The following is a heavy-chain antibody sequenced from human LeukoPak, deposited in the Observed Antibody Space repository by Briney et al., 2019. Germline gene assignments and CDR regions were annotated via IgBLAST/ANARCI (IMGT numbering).Heavy chain of an antibody. V-gene: IGHV1-69*05. Sequence: SVKVSCKASGGTFSSYAISWVRQAPGLGLEWMGGIIPIFGTANYAQKFQGRVTITTDESTSTAYMELSSLRSEDTAVYYCARDRGYSYGYLDYWGQGTLVTVSS. J-gene: IGHJ4*02. D-gene: IGHD5-18*01. CDR2: IIPIFGTA. CDR1: GGTFSSYA. CDR3: ARDRGYSYGYLDY.